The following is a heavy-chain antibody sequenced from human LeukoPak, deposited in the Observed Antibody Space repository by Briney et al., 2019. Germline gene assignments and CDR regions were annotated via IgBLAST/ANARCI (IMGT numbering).Heavy chain of an antibody. V-gene: IGHV1-18*01. CDR3: ARDEARYSSGYYPYWFDA. CDR1: SYTFTIYG. J-gene: IGHJ5*02. Sequence: SVKVSCKASSYTFTIYGICGVLQAPGQGLEWMGWISGYNGYTHYAHNLQGRVTMTTDTSTSTAYMELRSLRSDDTAVYYCARDEARYSSGYYPYWFDAGGRGTLVTVSS. D-gene: IGHD3-22*01. CDR2: ISGYNGYT.